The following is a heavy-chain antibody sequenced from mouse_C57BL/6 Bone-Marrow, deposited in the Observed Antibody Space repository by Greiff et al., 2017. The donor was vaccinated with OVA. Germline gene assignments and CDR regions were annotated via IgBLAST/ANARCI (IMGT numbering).Heavy chain of an antibody. CDR3: ATYGNYVRYWYFDV. J-gene: IGHJ1*03. CDR1: GYTFTSYW. V-gene: IGHV1-55*01. Sequence: QVQLQQPGAELVKPGASVKMSCKASGYTFTSYWITWVKQRPGQGLEWIGDIYPGSGSTNYNEKFKSKATLTVDTSSSTAYMQLSSLTSEDSAVYYCATYGNYVRYWYFDVWGTGTTVTVSS. CDR2: IYPGSGST. D-gene: IGHD2-1*01.